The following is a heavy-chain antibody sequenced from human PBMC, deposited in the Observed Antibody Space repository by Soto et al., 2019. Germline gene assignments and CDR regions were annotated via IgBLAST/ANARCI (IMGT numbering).Heavy chain of an antibody. J-gene: IGHJ5*02. CDR1: GGSISSYY. Sequence: SETLSLTCTVSGGSISSYYWSWIRQPPGKGLEWIGYIYYSGSTNYNPSLKSRVTISVDTSKNQFSLKLSSVTAADTAVYYCARHYLYGQLRWFDPWGQGTLVTVSS. CDR3: ARHYLYGQLRWFDP. CDR2: IYYSGST. V-gene: IGHV4-59*08. D-gene: IGHD6-6*01.